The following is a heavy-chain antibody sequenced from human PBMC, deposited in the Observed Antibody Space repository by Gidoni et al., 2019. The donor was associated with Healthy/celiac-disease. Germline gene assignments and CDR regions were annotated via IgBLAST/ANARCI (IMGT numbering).Heavy chain of an antibody. CDR3: AKDQLSGSYYYYYGMDV. J-gene: IGHJ6*02. D-gene: IGHD1-26*01. CDR1: GFTFSSYA. CDR2: ISGSGGST. V-gene: IGHV3-23*01. Sequence: EVQLLESGGGLVQPGGSLRLSCAASGFTFSSYAMSWVRQAPGKGLEWVSAISGSGGSTYYADSVKGRFTISRDNSKNTLYLQMNSLRAEDTAVYYCAKDQLSGSYYYYYGMDVWGQGTTVTVSS.